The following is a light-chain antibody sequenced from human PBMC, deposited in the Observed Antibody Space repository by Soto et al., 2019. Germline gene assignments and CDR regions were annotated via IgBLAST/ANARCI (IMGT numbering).Light chain of an antibody. CDR2: CSS. CDR3: QQYGSSPPYT. J-gene: IGKJ2*01. Sequence: EVVLTQSPGTLSLDPGERATLSCRSSQSVSNNYFAWYQQKPGQAPRLLIFCSSERATGIPDRFSGSGSGTDFTLTISRLEPEDFAVYYCQQYGSSPPYTFGQGTKLEIK. CDR1: QSVSNNY. V-gene: IGKV3-20*01.